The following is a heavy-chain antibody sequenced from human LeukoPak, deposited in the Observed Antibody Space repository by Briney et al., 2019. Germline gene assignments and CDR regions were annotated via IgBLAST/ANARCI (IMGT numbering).Heavy chain of an antibody. CDR1: GFTFSSYA. J-gene: IGHJ1*01. Sequence: GGSLRLPCAASGFTFSSYAMSWVRQAPGKGLEWVSAISGSGGSTYYADSVKGRFTISRDNSKNTLYLQMNSLRAEDTAVYYCAKDHEGGNSHLYFQHWGQGTLVTVSS. V-gene: IGHV3-23*01. CDR2: ISGSGGST. CDR3: AKDHEGGNSHLYFQH. D-gene: IGHD4-23*01.